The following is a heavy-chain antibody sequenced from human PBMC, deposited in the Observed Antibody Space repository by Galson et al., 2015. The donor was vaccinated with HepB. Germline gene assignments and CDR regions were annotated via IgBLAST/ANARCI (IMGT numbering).Heavy chain of an antibody. D-gene: IGHD2-21*02. CDR3: ARIGDGSSKPPAYYYYGMDV. V-gene: IGHV3-33*01. Sequence: SLRLSCAASGFTFRSYGMHWVRRAPGKGLEWVADIWFDGSNTYYIESVKGRFTISIDNSKDTLYLQMNSLRAEDTAVYYCARIGDGSSKPPAYYYYGMDVWGPGTTVTVSS. CDR2: IWFDGSNT. J-gene: IGHJ6*02. CDR1: GFTFRSYG.